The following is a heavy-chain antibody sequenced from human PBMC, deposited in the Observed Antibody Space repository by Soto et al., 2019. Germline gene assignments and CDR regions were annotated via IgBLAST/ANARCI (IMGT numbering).Heavy chain of an antibody. CDR3: ARGISSYHDY. Sequence: QVQLVESGGGVVQPGRSLRLSCAASGFTFSSYGMHWVRQAPGKGLEWVAVIWYDGSNKYYADSVKGRFTISRDNSKNMLYLQMNSLRAEDTAVYYCARGISSYHDYWGQGTLVTVSS. V-gene: IGHV3-33*01. D-gene: IGHD3-3*02. CDR2: IWYDGSNK. CDR1: GFTFSSYG. J-gene: IGHJ4*02.